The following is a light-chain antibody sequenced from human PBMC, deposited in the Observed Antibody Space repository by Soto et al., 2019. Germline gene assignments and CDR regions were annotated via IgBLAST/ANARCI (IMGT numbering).Light chain of an antibody. V-gene: IGKV1-9*01. CDR1: QGISSS. CDR3: QQLYTLPFT. J-gene: IGKJ5*01. Sequence: DIQLTQSPSFLSASVGDRVTITCRASQGISSSLAWFQQKPGKAPKLLIYAASTLQSRVPSRFSGSGSGTEFTLTISGLLPEDFAAYHCQQLYTLPFTFGQGTRLEIK. CDR2: AAS.